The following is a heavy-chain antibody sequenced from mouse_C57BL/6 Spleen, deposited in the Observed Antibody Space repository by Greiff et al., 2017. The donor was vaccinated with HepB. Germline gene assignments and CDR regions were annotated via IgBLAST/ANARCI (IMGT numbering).Heavy chain of an antibody. D-gene: IGHD1-1*01. CDR3: DRITTVVGDFDD. J-gene: IGHJ1*03. V-gene: IGHV14-2*01. CDR1: GFNFTDYY. Sequence: EVQLQQSGAELVKPGASVKLSCTASGFNFTDYYMHWVKQRPEQGLEWIGRIDPEDGETKYDPKFKGKATITADTSSNTAYLQLSSLTSEDTAVYYCDRITTVVGDFDDWGKGTTVTVSS. CDR2: IDPEDGET.